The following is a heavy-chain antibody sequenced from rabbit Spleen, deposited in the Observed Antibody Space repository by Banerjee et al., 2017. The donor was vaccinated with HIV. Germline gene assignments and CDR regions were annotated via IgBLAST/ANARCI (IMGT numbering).Heavy chain of an antibody. J-gene: IGHJ6*01. CDR1: GFSFSNRYV. Sequence: GGGLVQPEGSLTLTCKASGFSFSNRYVMSWVRQAPGKGLQWIACINAVTGKAVYASWANGRFSISRTSSTTVTLQMTSLTAADTATYLCARDLAAAIGWNFYLWGQGTLVTVS. V-gene: IGHV1S45*01. CDR3: ARDLAAAIGWNFYL. CDR2: INAVTGKA. D-gene: IGHD4-1*01.